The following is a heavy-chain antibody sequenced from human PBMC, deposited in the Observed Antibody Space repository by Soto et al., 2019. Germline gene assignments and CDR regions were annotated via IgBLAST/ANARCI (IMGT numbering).Heavy chain of an antibody. CDR3: ARDRVFGCSREWWYDP. V-gene: IGHV1-18*01. J-gene: IGHJ5*02. CDR2: ISAYNGNT. D-gene: IGHD2-2*01. CDR1: GYTFTSYG. Sequence: ASVKVSCKASGYTFTSYGISWVRQAPGQGLEWMGWISAYNGNTNYAQKLQGRVTMTTDTSTSTAYMELRSLRSDDTAVYYCARDRVFGCSREWWYDPWGQGTLVTVSS.